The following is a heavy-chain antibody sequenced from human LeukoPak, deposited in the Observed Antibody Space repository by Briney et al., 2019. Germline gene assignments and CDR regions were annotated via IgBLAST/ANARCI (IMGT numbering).Heavy chain of an antibody. J-gene: IGHJ5*02. CDR3: ASYSGSFGDWFDP. D-gene: IGHD1-26*01. CDR1: GGTFSSYA. Sequence: SVKVSCKASGGTFSSYAISWVRQAPGQGLEWMGGIIPIFGTANYAQKFQGRVTITADESTSTAYMELSSLRSEGTAVYYCASYSGSFGDWFDPWGQGTLATVSS. CDR2: IIPIFGTA. V-gene: IGHV1-69*13.